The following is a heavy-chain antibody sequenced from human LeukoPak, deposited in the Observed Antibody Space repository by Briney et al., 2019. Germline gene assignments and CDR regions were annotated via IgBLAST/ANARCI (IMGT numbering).Heavy chain of an antibody. CDR2: ISSSSSYI. CDR1: GFTFSSYS. Sequence: MAGGPLRLSCAASGFTFSSYSMNWVRQAPGKGLEWVSSISSSSSYIYYADSVKGRFTISRDNAKNSLYLQMNSLRAEDTAVYYCAREIGRDKRVYYFDYWGQGTLVTVSS. V-gene: IGHV3-21*01. CDR3: AREIGRDKRVYYFDY. D-gene: IGHD2-15*01. J-gene: IGHJ4*02.